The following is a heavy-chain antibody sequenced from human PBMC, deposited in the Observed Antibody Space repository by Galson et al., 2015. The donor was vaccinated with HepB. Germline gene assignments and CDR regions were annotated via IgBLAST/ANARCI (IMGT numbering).Heavy chain of an antibody. CDR3: AKERGAGNWYFQP. J-gene: IGHJ1*01. Sequence: SVKVSCKASGYIFSDFAIHWVRQAPGQSLEWMGWTNAGHGNTKYSQKFQGRVTITRDTSAGIAYMELRSLMFEDTGVYYCAKERGAGNWYFQPWGQGSLVTVSS. V-gene: IGHV1-3*01. CDR1: GYIFSDFA. CDR2: TNAGHGNT. D-gene: IGHD3-10*01.